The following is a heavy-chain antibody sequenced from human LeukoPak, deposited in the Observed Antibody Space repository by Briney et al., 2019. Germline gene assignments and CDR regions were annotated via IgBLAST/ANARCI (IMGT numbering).Heavy chain of an antibody. J-gene: IGHJ3*02. D-gene: IGHD6-13*01. Sequence: PGGSLRLSCVVSGFTLSSRWMMWVRQAPGKGLEWMTNINRDGSEKNYVDSVKGRFTISRDNSKNTLYLQMNSLRAEDTAVYYCARHSSSWYFAFDIWGQGTMVTVSS. CDR1: GFTLSSRW. CDR2: INRDGSEK. CDR3: ARHSSSWYFAFDI. V-gene: IGHV3-7*03.